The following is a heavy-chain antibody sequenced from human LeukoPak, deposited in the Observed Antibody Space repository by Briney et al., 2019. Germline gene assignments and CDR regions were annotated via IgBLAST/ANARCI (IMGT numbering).Heavy chain of an antibody. Sequence: PGGSLRLSCAASGFSVSVNYMSWVRQAPGKGLEWISTLFASGYSTYADSVKGRFTISRDNSKSTLYLQMNSLRAEDTALYYCAKSRSAYPRVDGFDMWGQGTMVTVSS. CDR3: AKSRSAYPRVDGFDM. V-gene: IGHV3-53*01. CDR2: LFASGYS. CDR1: GFSVSVNY. D-gene: IGHD3-3*01. J-gene: IGHJ3*02.